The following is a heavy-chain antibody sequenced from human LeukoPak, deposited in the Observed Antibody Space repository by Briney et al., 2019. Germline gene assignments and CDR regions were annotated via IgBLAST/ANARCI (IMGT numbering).Heavy chain of an antibody. Sequence: SETLSLTRAVTGGSVSGSGYAWSWIRQPPGKGLEWIGYIYHSGSTYYNPSLKSRVTISVDRSKNQFSLKLSSVTAADTAVYYCARERVSSTWGGYFDYWGQGTLVTVSS. J-gene: IGHJ4*02. CDR1: GGSVSGSGYA. D-gene: IGHD3-16*01. V-gene: IGHV4-30-2*01. CDR2: IYHSGST. CDR3: ARERVSSTWGGYFDY.